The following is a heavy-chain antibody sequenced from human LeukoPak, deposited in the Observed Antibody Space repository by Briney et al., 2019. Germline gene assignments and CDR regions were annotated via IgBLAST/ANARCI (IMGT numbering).Heavy chain of an antibody. CDR3: ARGFALDF. J-gene: IGHJ3*01. Sequence: SQTLSHTCDISGDTVWSNSAAWNWLRQSPSRGLEWLGRTYYRSKWYYDYAVSVKSRITISPDTSKNQFSLQLNSVTADDTAVYYCARGFALDFWGQGTMVTVSS. CDR1: GDTVWSNSAA. CDR2: TYYRSKWYY. V-gene: IGHV6-1*01.